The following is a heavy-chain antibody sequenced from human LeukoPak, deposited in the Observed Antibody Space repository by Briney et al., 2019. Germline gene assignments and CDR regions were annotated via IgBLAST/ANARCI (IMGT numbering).Heavy chain of an antibody. CDR3: ARDWGSGWPIDY. CDR1: GFTFSSCS. Sequence: PGGSLRLSCAASGFTFSSCSMNWVRQAPGKGLEWVSSISSRSAYIYYADSVKGRFTISRDNAKNSLYLQMNSLRAEDTAVYYCARDWGSGWPIDYWGQGTLVTVSS. CDR2: ISSRSAYI. D-gene: IGHD6-19*01. V-gene: IGHV3-21*01. J-gene: IGHJ4*02.